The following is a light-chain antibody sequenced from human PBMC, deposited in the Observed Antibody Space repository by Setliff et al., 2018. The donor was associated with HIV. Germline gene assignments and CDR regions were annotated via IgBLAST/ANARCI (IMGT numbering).Light chain of an antibody. CDR2: EVS. CDR1: SSDVGGYPY. CDR3: SSYTSSSTLV. J-gene: IGLJ1*01. Sequence: SALTQPASVSGSPGQSVTISCTGTSSDVGGYPYVSWYQQYPGKVPKLMIYEVSNRPSGVSNRFSGSKSANMASLTISGLQAEDEADYYCSSYTSSSTLVFGTGTRSPS. V-gene: IGLV2-14*01.